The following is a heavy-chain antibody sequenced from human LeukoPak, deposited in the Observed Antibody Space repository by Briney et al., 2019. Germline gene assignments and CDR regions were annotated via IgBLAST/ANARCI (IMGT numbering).Heavy chain of an antibody. V-gene: IGHV3-23*01. CDR3: AKGFVHPTYYLYY. Sequence: GGSLRLSCAASGFTFSSYAMMWVSQAPGKGLELVSSITGSGGGTYYADAVRCRFTMSRDNSKRTLYLQMHSPRAEDTAVYFCAKGFVHPTYYLYYCGQGTLVTVSS. J-gene: IGHJ4*02. CDR2: ITGSGGGT. CDR1: GFTFSSYA. D-gene: IGHD3-10*01.